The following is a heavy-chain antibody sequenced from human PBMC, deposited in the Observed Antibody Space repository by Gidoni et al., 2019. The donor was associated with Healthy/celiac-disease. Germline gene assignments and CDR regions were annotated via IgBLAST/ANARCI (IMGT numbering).Heavy chain of an antibody. CDR1: GFTFDDYA. J-gene: IGHJ3*02. V-gene: IGHV3-9*01. Sequence: EVQLVESGGGLVQPGRSLSLSCAASGFTFDDYAMHWVRQAPGKGLEWVSGISWNSGSIGYADSVKGRFTISRDNAKNSLYLQMNSLRAEDTALYYCAKDLSYYYDSSGYYYSAGAFDIWGQGTMVTVSS. CDR3: AKDLSYYYDSSGYYYSAGAFDI. CDR2: ISWNSGSI. D-gene: IGHD3-22*01.